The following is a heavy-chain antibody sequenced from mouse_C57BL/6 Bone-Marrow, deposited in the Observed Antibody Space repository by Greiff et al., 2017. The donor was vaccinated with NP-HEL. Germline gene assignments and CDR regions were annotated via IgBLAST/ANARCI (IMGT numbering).Heavy chain of an antibody. CDR1: GYAFSSSW. D-gene: IGHD1-1*01. CDR2: IYPGDGDT. Sequence: QVQLQQSGPELVKPGASVKISCKASGYAFSSSWMNWVKQRPGKGLEWIGRIYPGDGDTNYNGKLKGKATLTADKSSSTAYMQLSSLTSEDAAVCFCARMRATVVALYWYFDVWGTGTTVTVSS. CDR3: ARMRATVVALYWYFDV. V-gene: IGHV1-82*01. J-gene: IGHJ1*03.